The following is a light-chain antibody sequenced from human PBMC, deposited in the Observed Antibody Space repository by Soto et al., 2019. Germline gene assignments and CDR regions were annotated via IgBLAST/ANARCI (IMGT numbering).Light chain of an antibody. Sequence: DIQMTQSPSSLSASVGDRVTITCQASQDISNYLNWYQQKPGKAPKLLIYDASNLETGVPSRFSGSGSGTDFTFTISSLQPEDIATYYCQQYDTLPRTFGQGAKMAIK. CDR2: DAS. J-gene: IGKJ2*01. CDR1: QDISNY. V-gene: IGKV1-33*01. CDR3: QQYDTLPRT.